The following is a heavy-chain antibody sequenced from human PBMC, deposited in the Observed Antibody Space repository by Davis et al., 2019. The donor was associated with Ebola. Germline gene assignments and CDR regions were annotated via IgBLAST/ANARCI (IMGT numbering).Heavy chain of an antibody. CDR1: GYTFTSYD. CDR3: ARDGYNPVNYYYYGMDV. J-gene: IGHJ6*02. CDR2: MNPNSGNT. Sequence: ASVKVSCKASGYTFTSYDINWVRQATGQGLEWMGWMNPNSGNTGYAQKLQGRVTMTTDTSTSTAYMELRSLRSDDTAVYYCARDGYNPVNYYYYGMDVWGQGTTVTVSS. V-gene: IGHV1-8*01. D-gene: IGHD5-24*01.